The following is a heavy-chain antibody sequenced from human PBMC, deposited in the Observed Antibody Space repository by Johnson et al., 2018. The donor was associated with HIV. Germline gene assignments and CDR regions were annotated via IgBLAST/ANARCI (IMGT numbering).Heavy chain of an antibody. CDR1: GFTVSSNY. Sequence: VHLVESGGGVVQPGRSLRLSCAASGFTVSSNYMSWVRQAPGKGLEWVANINQDGTEKYYVDSLTGRFTISRDNAKNSLYLQMNSLRAEDTAVYSCARDRGGYYYDSSGLDAFDIWGQGTMVTVSS. D-gene: IGHD3-22*01. V-gene: IGHV3-7*01. CDR2: INQDGTEK. CDR3: ARDRGGYYYDSSGLDAFDI. J-gene: IGHJ3*02.